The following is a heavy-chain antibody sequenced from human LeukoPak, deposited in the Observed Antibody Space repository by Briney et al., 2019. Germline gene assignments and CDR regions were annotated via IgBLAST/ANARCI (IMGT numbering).Heavy chain of an antibody. CDR1: GYTFTSYD. V-gene: IGHV1-8*01. CDR2: MNPNSGNT. D-gene: IGHD3-10*01. Sequence: ASVKVPCKASGYTFTSYDSNWVRQATGQGLEWMGWMNPNSGNTGYAQKFQGRVTMSRNTSISTAYMELSSLRSEDTAVYYCARGETRAYYGSGSYTHWGQGTLVTVSS. CDR3: ARGETRAYYGSGSYTH. J-gene: IGHJ4*02.